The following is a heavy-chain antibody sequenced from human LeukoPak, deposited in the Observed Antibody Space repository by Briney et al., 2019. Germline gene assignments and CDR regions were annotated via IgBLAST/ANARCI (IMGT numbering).Heavy chain of an antibody. CDR3: AREARIAGNWFDP. Sequence: HPGGSLRLSCAASGFTFSSYGMHWVRQAPDKGLEWVAVIWYDGSNKYYADSVKGRFTISRDNSKNTLYLQMNSLRAEDTAVYYCAREARIAGNWFDPWGQGTLVTVSS. J-gene: IGHJ5*02. D-gene: IGHD6-13*01. CDR2: IWYDGSNK. V-gene: IGHV3-33*01. CDR1: GFTFSSYG.